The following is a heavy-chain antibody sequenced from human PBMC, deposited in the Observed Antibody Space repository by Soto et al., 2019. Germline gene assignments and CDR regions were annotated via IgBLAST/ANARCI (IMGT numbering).Heavy chain of an antibody. CDR3: ARVSHYCTNGVCYPDWFDP. CDR2: INAGNGNT. CDR1: GYTFTSYA. V-gene: IGHV1-3*01. J-gene: IGHJ5*02. Sequence: SVKVSCKASGYTFTSYAMHWVRQAPGQRLEWMGWINAGNGNTKYSQKFQGRVTITRDTSASTAYMELSSLRSEDTAVYYCARVSHYCTNGVCYPDWFDPWGQGTLVTVSS. D-gene: IGHD2-8*01.